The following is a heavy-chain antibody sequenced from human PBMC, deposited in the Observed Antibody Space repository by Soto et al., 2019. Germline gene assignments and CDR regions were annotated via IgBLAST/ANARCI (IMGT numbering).Heavy chain of an antibody. CDR1: GYRLTELS. CDR3: ATFPGRERLDYGMDV. J-gene: IGHJ6*02. CDR2: FDPEDGET. Sequence: GASVKVSCKVSGYRLTELSMHWVRQDPGKRLEWMGGFDPEDGETIYAQKFQGRVTMTEDTSTDTAYMELSSLRSEDTAVYYFATFPGRERLDYGMDVWGQGTTVTVSS. V-gene: IGHV1-24*01. D-gene: IGHD1-26*01.